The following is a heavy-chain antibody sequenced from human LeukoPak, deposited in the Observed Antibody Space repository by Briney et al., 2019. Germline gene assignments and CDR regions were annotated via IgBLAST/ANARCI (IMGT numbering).Heavy chain of an antibody. D-gene: IGHD3-10*01. CDR3: ARDRGRMVRGVSYFDY. V-gene: IGHV4-4*02. CDR2: VYDRGNT. J-gene: IGHJ4*02. Sequence: SGTLSLTCTVSGGSISSNSWWSWVRQPPGKGLEWIGQVYDRGNTDYSPSLKSRVTISVDTSKNQFSLKLSSVTAADTAVYYCARDRGRMVRGVSYFDYWGQGTLVTVSS. CDR1: GGSISSNSW.